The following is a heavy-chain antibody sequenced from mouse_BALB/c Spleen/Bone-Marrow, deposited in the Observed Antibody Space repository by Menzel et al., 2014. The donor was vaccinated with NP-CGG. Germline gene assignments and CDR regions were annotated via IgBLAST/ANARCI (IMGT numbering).Heavy chain of an antibody. CDR2: IWGDGIT. J-gene: IGHJ1*01. Sequence: QVQLQQSGPGLVAPSQSLSITCTVSGFSLTAYGVNWVHQPPGKGLEWLGMIWGDGITDYNSALKSRLSISKDNSKSQVFLKMNSLQTDDTARYYCARDRYYGNFYFDVWGAGTTVTVSS. CDR1: GFSLTAYG. D-gene: IGHD2-1*01. V-gene: IGHV2-6-7*01. CDR3: ARDRYYGNFYFDV.